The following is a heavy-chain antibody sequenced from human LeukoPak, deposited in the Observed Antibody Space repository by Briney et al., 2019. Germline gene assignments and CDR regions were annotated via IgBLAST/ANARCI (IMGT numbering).Heavy chain of an antibody. D-gene: IGHD3-22*01. Sequence: PGGSPRLSCAASGFTFSSYSMNWVRQAPGKGLEWVSSISSSSSYIYYADSVKGRFTISRDNAKNSLYLQMNSLRAEDTAVYYCARDSSVYSSGYSVPYWGQGTLVTVSS. V-gene: IGHV3-21*01. CDR3: ARDSSVYSSGYSVPY. J-gene: IGHJ4*02. CDR2: ISSSSSYI. CDR1: GFTFSSYS.